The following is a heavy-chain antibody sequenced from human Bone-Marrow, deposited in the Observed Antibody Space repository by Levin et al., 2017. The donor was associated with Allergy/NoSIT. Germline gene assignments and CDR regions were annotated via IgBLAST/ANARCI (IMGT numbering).Heavy chain of an antibody. CDR2: IYTSGST. J-gene: IGHJ5*02. V-gene: IGHV4-4*07. CDR3: ARRYINNWFDP. D-gene: IGHD5-18*01. CDR1: GGSISSYY. Sequence: GSLRLSCTVSGGSISSYYWSWIRQPAGKGLEWIGRIYTSGSTNYNPSLKSRVTMSVDTSKNQFSLNLSSVTAADTAVYYCARRYINNWFDPWGQGTLVTVSS.